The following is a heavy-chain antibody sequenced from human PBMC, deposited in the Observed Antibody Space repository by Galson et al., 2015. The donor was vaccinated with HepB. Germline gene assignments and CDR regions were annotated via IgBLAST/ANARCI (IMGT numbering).Heavy chain of an antibody. J-gene: IGHJ5*02. CDR1: GGSFSGYY. Sequence: SETLSLTCAVYGGSFSGYYWSWIRQPPGKGLEWIAEINHSGSTNYNPSLKSRVTISVDTSKRQISLKLSSVTAADTAVYYCARGRSNAYSSASDQWGQGILVTVSS. CDR3: ARGRSNAYSSASDQ. V-gene: IGHV4-34*01. D-gene: IGHD3-22*01. CDR2: INHSGST.